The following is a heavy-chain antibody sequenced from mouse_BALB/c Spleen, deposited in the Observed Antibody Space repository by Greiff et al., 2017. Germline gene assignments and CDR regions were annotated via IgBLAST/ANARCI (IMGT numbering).Heavy chain of an antibody. Sequence: EVQLQESGTVLARPGASVKMSCKASGYTFTSYWMHWVEQRPGQGLEWIGAIYPGNSDTSYNQKFKGKAKLTAVTSTSTAYMELISLTNEDSAVYYCSRDYYGSSSDYWGQGTTLTVSS. CDR3: SRDYYGSSSDY. J-gene: IGHJ2*01. CDR1: GYTFTSYW. V-gene: IGHV1-5*01. D-gene: IGHD1-1*01. CDR2: IYPGNSDT.